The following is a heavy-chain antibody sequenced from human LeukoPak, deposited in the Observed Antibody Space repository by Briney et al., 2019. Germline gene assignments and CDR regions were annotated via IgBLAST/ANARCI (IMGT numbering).Heavy chain of an antibody. CDR2: IDHSGST. CDR3: ARGYYDFWSGYYSLSGGWFDP. D-gene: IGHD3-3*01. J-gene: IGHJ5*02. CDR1: GGSFSGYY. Sequence: NPSETLSLTCAVYGGSFSGYYWSWIRQPPGKGLEWIGEIDHSGSTNYNPSLKSRVTISVDTSKNQFSLKLSSVTAADTAVYYCARGYYDFWSGYYSLSGGWFDPWGQGTLVTVSS. V-gene: IGHV4-34*01.